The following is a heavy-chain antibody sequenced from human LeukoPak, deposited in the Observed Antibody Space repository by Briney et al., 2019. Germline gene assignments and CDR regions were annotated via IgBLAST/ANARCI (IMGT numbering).Heavy chain of an antibody. CDR1: GFTFSSYA. J-gene: IGHJ4*02. D-gene: IGHD6-13*01. V-gene: IGHV3-23*01. Sequence: GGSLRHSCATSGFTFSSYAMSWVRQAPGKGLEWVSGISGSGGSTYFADSVKGRFTISRDNSKNTLYLQMNSLRVEDTALYYCAKAAGYSSSWWDYWGQGTPVTVSS. CDR3: AKAAGYSSSWWDY. CDR2: ISGSGGST.